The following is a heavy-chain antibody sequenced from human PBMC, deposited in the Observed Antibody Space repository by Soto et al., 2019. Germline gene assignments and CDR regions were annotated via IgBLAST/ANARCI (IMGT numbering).Heavy chain of an antibody. CDR1: GFSFSSYW. V-gene: IGHV3-74*01. D-gene: IGHD5-18*01. Sequence: EVQLVESGGGLVQPGGSLRLSCAASGFSFSSYWIHWVRQAPGKGLVWVSRIKTDGSSTDYADSVKGRFTISRDNAKNTLYWHMNSLSAEDTAVYYCAKREGNTYGLFHWGQGTLVTVSS. CDR2: IKTDGSST. CDR3: AKREGNTYGLFH. J-gene: IGHJ4*02.